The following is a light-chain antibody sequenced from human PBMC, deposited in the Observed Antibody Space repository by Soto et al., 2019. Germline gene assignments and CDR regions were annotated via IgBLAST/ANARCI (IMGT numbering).Light chain of an antibody. J-gene: IGKJ1*01. CDR2: SVS. CDR3: LQTYTTPWT. Sequence: DIQMTQSPSSLSASVGDRVTITCRASQSISDYLSWYQQKPGKAPKLLIYSVSNLQSGVPSKFRGTGSGTDFTLTISSLQPEDFATYYCLQTYTTPWTFGQGTKVEIK. CDR1: QSISDY. V-gene: IGKV1-39*01.